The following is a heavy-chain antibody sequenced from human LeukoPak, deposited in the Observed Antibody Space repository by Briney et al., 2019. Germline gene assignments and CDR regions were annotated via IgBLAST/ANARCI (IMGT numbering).Heavy chain of an antibody. J-gene: IGHJ3*02. V-gene: IGHV4-61*02. CDR2: IYSSGSI. CDR3: ARHDFFDADAFDI. CDR1: GGSISSGSFY. Sequence: SETLSLTCTVSGGSISSGSFYWSWVRQPAGKGLEWIGRIYSSGSINYNPSLKSRVTISGDTSKNQFSLKLTSVTAADTAVYYCARHDFFDADAFDIWGQGTMVTVSS. D-gene: IGHD2/OR15-2a*01.